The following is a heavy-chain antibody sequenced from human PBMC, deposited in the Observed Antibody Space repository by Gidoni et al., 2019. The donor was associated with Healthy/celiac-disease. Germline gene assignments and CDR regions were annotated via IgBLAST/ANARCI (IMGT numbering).Heavy chain of an antibody. CDR2: INPSGGST. V-gene: IGHV1-46*03. J-gene: IGHJ4*02. CDR1: GYTFTSYY. Sequence: QVQLVQSGAEVKKPGASVTVSCKASGYTFTSYYMHWVRQAPGQGLEWMGIINPSGGSTSYAQKFQGRVTMTRDTSTSTVYMELSSLRSEDTAVYYCASSGTTYYDFWSGYYGFDYWGQGTLVTVSS. CDR3: ASSGTTYYDFWSGYYGFDY. D-gene: IGHD3-3*01.